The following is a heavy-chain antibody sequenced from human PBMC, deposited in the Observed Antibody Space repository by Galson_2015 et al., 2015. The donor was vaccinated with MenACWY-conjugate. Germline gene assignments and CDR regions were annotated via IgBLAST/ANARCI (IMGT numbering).Heavy chain of an antibody. Sequence: SLRLSCAASGFTFSNYGIHWVRQTPGTGLEWVAFERYDGSNKYYGNSVKGRFTISRDNSKNTVYLQMNSLRVEDTALYYCAKEISSGWAFYYYMDVWGKGTTVTVSS. J-gene: IGHJ6*03. CDR1: GFTFSNYG. CDR2: ERYDGSNK. D-gene: IGHD6-19*01. CDR3: AKEISSGWAFYYYMDV. V-gene: IGHV3-30*02.